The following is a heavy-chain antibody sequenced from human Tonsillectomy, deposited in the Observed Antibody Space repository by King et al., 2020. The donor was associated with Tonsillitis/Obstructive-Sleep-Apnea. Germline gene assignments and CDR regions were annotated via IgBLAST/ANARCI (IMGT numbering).Heavy chain of an antibody. D-gene: IGHD3-9*01. Sequence: VQLVESGGGLVQPGGSLRLSCAASGFTFSSYEMNWVRQAPGKGLEWVSYISSSGSTIYYADSVKGRFTISRDNAKNSLYLQMNSLRAEDTAVYYCARVGGYHDILTGPFDYWGQGTLVTVSS. V-gene: IGHV3-48*03. CDR3: ARVGGYHDILTGPFDY. CDR2: ISSSGSTI. CDR1: GFTFSSYE. J-gene: IGHJ4*02.